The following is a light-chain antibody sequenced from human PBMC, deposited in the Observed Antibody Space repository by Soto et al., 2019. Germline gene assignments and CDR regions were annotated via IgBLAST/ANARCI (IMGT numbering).Light chain of an antibody. CDR3: QQTYNTPRT. Sequence: DIQMTQSPSSLSASVGDRVTITCLASQSISTYLNWYHQKPGRAPKLLIYAASSLQSGVPSRFSGSGSGTDFTLTITSLQPEDFATYYCQQTYNTPRTFGQGTKVDIK. J-gene: IGKJ1*01. CDR1: QSISTY. CDR2: AAS. V-gene: IGKV1-39*01.